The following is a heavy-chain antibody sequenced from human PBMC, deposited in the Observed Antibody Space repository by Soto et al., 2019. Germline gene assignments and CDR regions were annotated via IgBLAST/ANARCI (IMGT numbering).Heavy chain of an antibody. J-gene: IGHJ6*02. CDR2: IYHSGST. D-gene: IGHD2-2*01. CDR1: GGSISSGGYS. Sequence: PSETLSLTCAVSGGSISSGGYSWSWIRQPPGKGLEWIGYIYHSGSTYYNPSLKSRVTISVDRSKNQFSLKLSSVTAADTAVYYCARDRGSIVLVPAAIFPHTYGMDVWGQGTTVTVSS. CDR3: ARDRGSIVLVPAAIFPHTYGMDV. V-gene: IGHV4-30-2*01.